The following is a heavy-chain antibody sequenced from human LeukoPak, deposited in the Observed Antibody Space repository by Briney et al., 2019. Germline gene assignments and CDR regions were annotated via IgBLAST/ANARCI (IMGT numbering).Heavy chain of an antibody. CDR1: GYTFTSYD. D-gene: IGHD5-24*01. V-gene: IGHV1-8*01. J-gene: IGHJ4*02. CDR2: MNPNSGNT. Sequence: ASVKVSCKASGYTFTSYDINWVRQATGQGLEGMGWMNPNSGNTGYAQKFQGRVTMTRNTSISTAYMELSSLRSEDTAVYYCAREMATKAYVIDYWGQGTLVTVSS. CDR3: AREMATKAYVIDY.